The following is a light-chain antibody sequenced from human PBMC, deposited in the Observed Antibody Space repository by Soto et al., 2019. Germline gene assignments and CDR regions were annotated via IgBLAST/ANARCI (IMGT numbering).Light chain of an antibody. Sequence: QSVLTQPASVSGSPGQSITISCTGTSIDVGLYNYVSWYQQHPGEAPKLMISEVSNRPSGVSNRFSGSKSGNTASLTIFGLQAEDEADYYCSSDTSTGTLIFGGGTKLTVL. CDR1: SIDVGLYNY. J-gene: IGLJ2*01. CDR2: EVS. CDR3: SSDTSTGTLI. V-gene: IGLV2-14*01.